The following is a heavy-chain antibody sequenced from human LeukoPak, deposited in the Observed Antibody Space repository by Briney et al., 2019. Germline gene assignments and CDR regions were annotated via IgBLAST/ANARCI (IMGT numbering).Heavy chain of an antibody. J-gene: IGHJ4*02. D-gene: IGHD3-16*01. Sequence: GGSLRLSCAASGFTFDDYAMHWVRQAPGKGLEWVSLISWDGGTTYYADSVKGRFTISRDNSKNSLYLQMNSLRAEDTALYYCAKDWGLSTNYFDYWGRGTLVTVSS. CDR1: GFTFDDYA. CDR2: ISWDGGTT. V-gene: IGHV3-43D*03. CDR3: AKDWGLSTNYFDY.